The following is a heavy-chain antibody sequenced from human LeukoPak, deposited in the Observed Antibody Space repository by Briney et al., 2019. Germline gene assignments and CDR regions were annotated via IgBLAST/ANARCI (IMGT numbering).Heavy chain of an antibody. D-gene: IGHD3-3*01. CDR3: ASRGYDFWSGYHDAFDI. V-gene: IGHV4-34*01. J-gene: IGHJ3*02. CDR1: GGCFSGYY. Sequence: SETLSLTCAVYGGCFSGYYWSWIRQPPGKGLEWIGEINHSGSTNYNPSLKSRVTISVDTSRNQFSLKLSSVTSADTAVYYRASRGYDFWSGYHDAFDIWGQGTMVTVSS. CDR2: INHSGST.